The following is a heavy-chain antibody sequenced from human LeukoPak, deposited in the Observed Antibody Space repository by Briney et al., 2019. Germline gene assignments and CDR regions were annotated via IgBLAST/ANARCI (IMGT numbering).Heavy chain of an antibody. Sequence: SETLSLTCAVSGGSISSSNRWSWVRQPPGKGLEWIGEIYHSGSTNYNPSLKSRVTISVDKSKNQFSLKLSSVTAADTAVYYCARDYGDYVSWYFDLWGRGTLVTVSS. CDR2: IYHSGST. V-gene: IGHV4-4*02. CDR1: GGSISSSNR. CDR3: ARDYGDYVSWYFDL. D-gene: IGHD4-17*01. J-gene: IGHJ2*01.